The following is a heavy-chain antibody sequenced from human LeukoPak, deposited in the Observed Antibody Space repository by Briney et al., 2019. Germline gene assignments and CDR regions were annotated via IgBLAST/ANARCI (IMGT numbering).Heavy chain of an antibody. Sequence: AGGSLRLSCAASGFTFSSYAMSWVRQAPGKGLEWVSAISGSGGSTYYADSVKGRFTISRDNSKNTLYLQMNSLRAEDTAVYYCAKGGARDGYNPFDYWGQGTLVTVSS. J-gene: IGHJ4*02. CDR3: AKGGARDGYNPFDY. CDR2: ISGSGGST. V-gene: IGHV3-23*01. CDR1: GFTFSSYA. D-gene: IGHD5-24*01.